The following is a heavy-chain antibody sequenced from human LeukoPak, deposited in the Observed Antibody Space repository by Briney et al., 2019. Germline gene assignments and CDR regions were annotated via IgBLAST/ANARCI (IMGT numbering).Heavy chain of an antibody. D-gene: IGHD2-15*01. J-gene: IGHJ6*02. V-gene: IGHV3-30*18. CDR3: AKDRFQGGGSPYYYYYYGMDV. Sequence: GGSLRLSCAASGFTFSSYGMQWVRQAPGKGLEWVAVISYDGTNKYYADSVKGRYTISRDNSKNTLYVQMNSLRVEDTAVYCCAKDRFQGGGSPYYYYYYGMDVWGQGTTVTVSS. CDR2: ISYDGTNK. CDR1: GFTFSSYG.